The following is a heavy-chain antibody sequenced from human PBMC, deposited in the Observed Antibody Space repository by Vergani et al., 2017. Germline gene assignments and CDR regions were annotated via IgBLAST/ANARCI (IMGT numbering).Heavy chain of an antibody. CDR2: ISYDGSNK. V-gene: IGHV3-30-3*01. D-gene: IGHD1-26*01. Sequence: VQLLESGGGLVQPGGSLRLSCAASGFTFSSYAMHWVRQAPGKGLEWVAVISYDGSNKYYADSVKGRFTISRDNSKNTLYLQMNSLRAEDTAVYYCARDGGSYYSLDLWPNDYWGQGTLVTVSS. J-gene: IGHJ4*02. CDR1: GFTFSSYA. CDR3: ARDGGSYYSLDLWPNDY.